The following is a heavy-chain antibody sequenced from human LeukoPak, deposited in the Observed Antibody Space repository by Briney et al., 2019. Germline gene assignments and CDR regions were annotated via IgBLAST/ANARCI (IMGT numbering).Heavy chain of an antibody. V-gene: IGHV4-59*08. CDR1: GGSISSYY. Sequence: PSETPSLTCTVSGGSISSYYWSWIRQPPGKRLEWIGYIYHSGSTNYNSSLKSRVTISVDTSKNQFSLKLSSVTAADTAVYYCARHAAFAEYQSHLTHFDYWGQGTQVTVSS. CDR3: ARHAAFAEYQSHLTHFDY. D-gene: IGHD2-2*01. CDR2: IYHSGST. J-gene: IGHJ4*02.